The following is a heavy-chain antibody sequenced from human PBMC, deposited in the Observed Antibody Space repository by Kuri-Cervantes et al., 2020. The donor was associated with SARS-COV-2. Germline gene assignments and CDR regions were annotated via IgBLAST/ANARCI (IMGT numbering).Heavy chain of an antibody. J-gene: IGHJ4*02. V-gene: IGHV3-11*03. CDR2: TSSSSSYT. D-gene: IGHD6-13*01. Sequence: GESLKISCAASGLTFSDYYMSWIRQAPGKGLEWVSYTSSSSSYTNYADSVKGRFTISRDNAKNSLYLQMNSLRAEDTAVYYCARGQQLIDYWGQGTLVTVSS. CDR1: GLTFSDYY. CDR3: ARGQQLIDY.